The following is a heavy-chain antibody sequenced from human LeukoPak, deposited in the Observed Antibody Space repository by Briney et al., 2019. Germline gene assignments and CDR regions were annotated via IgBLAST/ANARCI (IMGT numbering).Heavy chain of an antibody. CDR1: GFTFSSYS. J-gene: IGHJ6*03. Sequence: GGSLRLSCAASGFTFSSYSMNWVRQAPGKGLEWVSCITRSSIYIYYADSVKGRFTISRDNSQNTVSLQLNNLRIEDTALYYCAKTSLSDPSGHYYYMDVWGKGTTVTVSS. CDR3: AKTSLSDPSGHYYYMDV. V-gene: IGHV3-21*01. D-gene: IGHD3-3*01. CDR2: ITRSSIYI.